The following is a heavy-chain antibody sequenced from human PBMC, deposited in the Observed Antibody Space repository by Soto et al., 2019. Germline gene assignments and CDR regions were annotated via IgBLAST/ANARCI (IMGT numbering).Heavy chain of an antibody. CDR2: INPDGSIT. J-gene: IGHJ4*02. CDR1: GFTFSTSW. V-gene: IGHV3-74*01. CDR3: ARVVGYGGC. D-gene: IGHD3-16*01. Sequence: EVQLVESGGGLVQPGGSLRLSCAASGFTFSTSWMYCVRQTPGKGLVWVSHINPDGSITSYTDCAKGRFTSSRDNAKNPLCLQMNNRRSEGTFLYFSARVVGYGGCWGQGPRVSVSS.